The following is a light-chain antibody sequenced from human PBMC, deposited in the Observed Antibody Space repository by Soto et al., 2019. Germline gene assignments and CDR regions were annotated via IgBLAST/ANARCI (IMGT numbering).Light chain of an antibody. CDR2: DAS. V-gene: IGKV3-11*01. J-gene: IGKJ4*01. CDR3: QHLRNWPPSLT. Sequence: EIVLTQSPATLSLSPGERATLSCRASQSVSSYLAWYQQKPGQAPRLLIYDASNRATGIPARFSGSGSGTDFTLTLSSLEPEDFAFYYCQHLRNWPPSLTFGGGTKVEIK. CDR1: QSVSSY.